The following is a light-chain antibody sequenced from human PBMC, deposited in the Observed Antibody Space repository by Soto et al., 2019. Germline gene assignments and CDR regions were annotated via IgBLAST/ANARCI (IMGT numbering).Light chain of an antibody. CDR3: QSYDSSLRRV. J-gene: IGLJ1*01. V-gene: IGLV1-40*01. CDR2: GDS. CDR1: SSSIGAGYG. Sequence: QSALTQPPSVSGAPGQRVTISCTGSSSSIGAGYGVHWYQQLPGTAPKLLIYGDSNRPSGVPDRFSGSKSGTSASLAISGLQAEDEADYYCQSYDSSLRRVFGTGTKLTVL.